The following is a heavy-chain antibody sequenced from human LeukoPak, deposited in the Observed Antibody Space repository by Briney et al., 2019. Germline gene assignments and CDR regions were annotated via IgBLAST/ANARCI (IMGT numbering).Heavy chain of an antibody. CDR1: GFTFSHYG. CDR2: IWYDGSKK. Sequence: GGSLRLSCAVSGFTFSHYGMHWVRQAPGRGLEWVAVIWYDGSKKYYVDSVKGRFTISRDNSKNTVSLQMNSLRAEDTAVYYVGRYRWGSSDYGGQGPRVTVPS. J-gene: IGHJ4*02. V-gene: IGHV3-33*01. CDR3: GRYRWGSSDY. D-gene: IGHD3-16*01.